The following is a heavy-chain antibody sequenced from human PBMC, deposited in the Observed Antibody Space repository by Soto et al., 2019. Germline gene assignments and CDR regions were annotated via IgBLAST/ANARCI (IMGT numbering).Heavy chain of an antibody. J-gene: IGHJ3*02. CDR3: ARPAVAGGAFDI. D-gene: IGHD6-19*01. CDR2: MNQDGSEK. V-gene: IGHV3-7*03. Sequence: GGSLRLSCAASGFTFSGYWMSWVRQAPGKGLEWVANMNQDGSEKYYVDSVKGRFTISRDNAKNSLYLQMNSLRGDDTAVYYCARPAVAGGAFDIWGQGTMVTVS. CDR1: GFTFSGYW.